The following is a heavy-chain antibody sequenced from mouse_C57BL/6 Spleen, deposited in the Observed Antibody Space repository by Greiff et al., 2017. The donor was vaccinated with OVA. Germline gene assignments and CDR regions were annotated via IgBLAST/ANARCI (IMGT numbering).Heavy chain of an antibody. CDR1: GYSITSGYY. J-gene: IGHJ2*01. V-gene: IGHV3-6*01. Sequence: EVQLQESGPGLVKPSQSLSLTCSVTGYSITSGYYWNWIRQFPGNKLEWMGYISYDGSNNYNPSLKNRISITRDTSKNQFFLKLNSVTTEDTATYYCAREHFGYWGQGTTLTVSS. CDR2: ISYDGSN. CDR3: AREHFGY.